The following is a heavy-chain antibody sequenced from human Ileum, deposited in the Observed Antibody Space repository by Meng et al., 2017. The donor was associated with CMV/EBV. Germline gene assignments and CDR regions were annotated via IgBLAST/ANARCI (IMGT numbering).Heavy chain of an antibody. CDR3: AKAPRTMMAVVIYMDV. Sequence: GESLKISCAASGFTFSSYGMHWVRQAPGKGLEWVAFIQSDGNNKNYADSVKGRFTISRDNSKNTMYLQMNSLRREDTAVYYCAKAPRTMMAVVIYMDVWGQGTTVTVSS. J-gene: IGHJ6*02. CDR2: IQSDGNNK. D-gene: IGHD3-22*01. V-gene: IGHV3-30*02. CDR1: GFTFSSYG.